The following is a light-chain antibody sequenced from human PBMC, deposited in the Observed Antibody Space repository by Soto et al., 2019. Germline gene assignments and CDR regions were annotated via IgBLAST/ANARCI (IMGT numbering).Light chain of an antibody. J-gene: IGLJ2*01. CDR2: EGS. Sequence: QSALTQPASVSGSPGQSITISCTGTSSDVGSYNLVSLYQQHPGKAPKLMIYEGSKRPSGVSKRFYGSKSGNTASLTISGVQAEDEADYYCCSYAGSSTFVVFGGGTKVTVL. V-gene: IGLV2-23*03. CDR3: CSYAGSSTFVV. CDR1: SSDVGSYNL.